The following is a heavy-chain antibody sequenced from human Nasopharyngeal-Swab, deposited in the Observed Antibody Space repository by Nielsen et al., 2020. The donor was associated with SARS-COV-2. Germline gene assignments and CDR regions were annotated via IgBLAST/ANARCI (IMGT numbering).Heavy chain of an antibody. CDR1: GFTFSGYA. V-gene: IGHV3-23*01. CDR3: AADYYDSSGYYLGGAFDI. CDR2: ISGSGGST. J-gene: IGHJ3*02. Sequence: GESLKISCAASGFTFSGYAMSWVRQAPGKGLEWVSGISGSGGSTYYADSVKGRFTISRDNSKNTLYLQMNSLRAEDTAVYYCAADYYDSSGYYLGGAFDIWGQGTMVTVSS. D-gene: IGHD3-22*01.